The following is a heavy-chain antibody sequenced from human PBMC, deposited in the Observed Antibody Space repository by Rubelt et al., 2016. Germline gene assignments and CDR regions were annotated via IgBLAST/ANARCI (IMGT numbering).Heavy chain of an antibody. D-gene: IGHD3-22*01. CDR2: INPNSGGT. V-gene: IGHV1-2*02. CDR1: GYTFTGYY. Sequence: QVQLVQSGAEVKKPGASVKVSCKASGYTFTGYYMHWVRQAPGQGLEWMGWINPNSGGTNYAQNFQRRVTMTRDTSSSTAYMELSRLRSDDTAVYYCARFAIGGHSSGYLFDYWGQGTLVTVSS. J-gene: IGHJ4*02. CDR3: ARFAIGGHSSGYLFDY.